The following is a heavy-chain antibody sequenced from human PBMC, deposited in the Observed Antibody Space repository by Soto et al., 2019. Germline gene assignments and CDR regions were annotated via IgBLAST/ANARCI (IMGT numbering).Heavy chain of an antibody. D-gene: IGHD3-3*01. CDR3: ARETSITIFGVVISDYGYYGMDV. CDR1: GGTFSSYA. J-gene: IGHJ6*02. CDR2: IIPIFGTA. V-gene: IGHV1-69*13. Sequence: SVKVSCKASGGTFSSYAISWVRQAPGQGLEWMGGIIPIFGTANYAQKFQGRVTITADESTSTAHMELSSLRSEDTAVYYCARETSITIFGVVISDYGYYGMDVWGQGTTVTVSS.